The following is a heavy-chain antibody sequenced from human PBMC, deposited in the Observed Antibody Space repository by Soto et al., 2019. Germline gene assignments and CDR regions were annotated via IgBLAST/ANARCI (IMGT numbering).Heavy chain of an antibody. J-gene: IGHJ5*02. D-gene: IGHD3-3*01. Sequence: PSETLSLTCAVYGGSFSGYYWSCIRQPPGKGLEWIGEINHSGSTNYNPSLKSRVTISVDTSKNQFSLKLSSVTAADTAVYYCASFFVSQTPDNWFDPWGQGTRVT. CDR1: GGSFSGYY. CDR2: INHSGST. V-gene: IGHV4-34*01. CDR3: ASFFVSQTPDNWFDP.